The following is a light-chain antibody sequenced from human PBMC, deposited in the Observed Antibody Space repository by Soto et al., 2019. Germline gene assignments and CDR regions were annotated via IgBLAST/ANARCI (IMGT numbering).Light chain of an antibody. CDR3: QQYNNWRIT. J-gene: IGKJ5*01. CDR1: QSVSNN. Sequence: EIVMTQSPATLSVSPGERATLSCRASQSVSNNLAWYQQKPGQAPRLLIYGASTRATDIPARFSGSGSGTEFTLTISSLQSEDFAVYYCQQYNNWRITFGQGTRLEIK. CDR2: GAS. V-gene: IGKV3-15*01.